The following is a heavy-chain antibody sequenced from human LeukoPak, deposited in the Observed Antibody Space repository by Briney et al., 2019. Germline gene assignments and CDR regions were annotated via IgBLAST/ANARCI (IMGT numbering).Heavy chain of an antibody. J-gene: IGHJ3*02. V-gene: IGHV6-1*01. D-gene: IGHD2-2*02. CDR2: TYYRSKWYN. Sequence: PSQTLSLTCAISGDSVSSNSAAWNWIRQSPSRGLEWLGRTYYRSKWYNDYAVSVKSRITINPDTSKNQFSLQLNSVTPEDTAVYYCARNLDLVPAAILEAFDIWGQGTMVTVSS. CDR1: GDSVSSNSAA. CDR3: ARNLDLVPAAILEAFDI.